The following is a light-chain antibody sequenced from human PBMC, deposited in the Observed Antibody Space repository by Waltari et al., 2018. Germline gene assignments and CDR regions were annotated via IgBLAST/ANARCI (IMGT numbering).Light chain of an antibody. J-gene: IGKJ4*01. CDR3: QQFYSSPLT. CDR2: WAS. CDR1: QTVLYSSNNRYS. Sequence: DIVMTQSPDSLAVSLGERATIKRKSSQTVLYSSNNRYSLARFQQKPGQPPKLLIYWASTRESGVPDRFSGSGSGTDFTLTISSLQAEDVAVYYCQQFYSSPLTFGGGTKVEIK. V-gene: IGKV4-1*01.